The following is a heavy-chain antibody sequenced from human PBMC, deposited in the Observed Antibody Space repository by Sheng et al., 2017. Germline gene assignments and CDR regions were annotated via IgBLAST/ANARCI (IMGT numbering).Heavy chain of an antibody. D-gene: IGHD3-22*01. CDR1: GYTFTSYG. CDR2: ISAYNGNT. CDR3: ARDEYWYYDSSGYLFYYGMDV. Sequence: QVQLVQSGAEVKKPGASVKVSCKASGYTFTSYGISWVRQAPGQGLEWMGWISAYNGNTNYAQKLQGRVTMTTDTSTSTAYMELRSLRSDDTAVYYCARDEYWYYDSSGYLFYYGMDVWGQGTTVTVSS. J-gene: IGHJ6*02. V-gene: IGHV1-18*01.